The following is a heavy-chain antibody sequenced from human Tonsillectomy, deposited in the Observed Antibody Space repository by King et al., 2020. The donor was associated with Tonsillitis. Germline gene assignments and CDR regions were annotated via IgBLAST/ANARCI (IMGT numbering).Heavy chain of an antibody. Sequence: QLQESGSGPVKPSQTLSLTCAVSGGSISSDGYSWSWIRQPPGKGLEWIGYIYHSGRNYYNPSLKSRVTISVDRSKNQLSLKLSSVTAADTAVYYCARTIAARLYFDYWGQGTLVTVSS. D-gene: IGHD6-6*01. V-gene: IGHV4-30-2*01. CDR1: GGSISSDGYS. J-gene: IGHJ4*02. CDR3: ARTIAARLYFDY. CDR2: IYHSGRN.